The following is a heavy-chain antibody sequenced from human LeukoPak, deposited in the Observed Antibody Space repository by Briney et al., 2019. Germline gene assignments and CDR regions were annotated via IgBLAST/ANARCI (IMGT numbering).Heavy chain of an antibody. Sequence: GGSLRLSCAASGFTFSTYTMNWVRQAPGKGLEWVSSISSSSNNIYYADSVKGRFTISRDNAMNSVYLQMNSLRVGDTAVYYCARGYQRPDYWGQGTLITVSS. J-gene: IGHJ4*02. CDR3: ARGYQRPDY. D-gene: IGHD2-2*01. CDR1: GFTFSTYT. V-gene: IGHV3-21*01. CDR2: ISSSSNNI.